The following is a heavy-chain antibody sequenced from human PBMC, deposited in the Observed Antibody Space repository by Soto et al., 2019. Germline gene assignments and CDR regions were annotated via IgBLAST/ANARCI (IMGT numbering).Heavy chain of an antibody. Sequence: PSETLSLTCTVSGGSISSYYWSWIRQPPGKGLEWIGYIYYSGSTNYNPSFKSRVTISVDTSKNQFSLKLSSVTAADTAVYYCARRIRYYFDYWGQGTLVTVSS. CDR1: GGSISSYY. V-gene: IGHV4-59*01. J-gene: IGHJ4*02. CDR3: ARRIRYYFDY. CDR2: IYYSGST.